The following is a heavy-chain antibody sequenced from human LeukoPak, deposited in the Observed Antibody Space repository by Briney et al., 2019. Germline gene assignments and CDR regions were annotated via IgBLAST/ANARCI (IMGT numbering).Heavy chain of an antibody. CDR1: GGAFSIYY. CDR2: IYTSGNT. D-gene: IGHD6-19*01. CDR3: ARVFSVAGTFDY. J-gene: IGHJ4*02. Sequence: SETLSLTCTVSGGAFSIYYWSWIRQPAGKGLEWIGRIYTSGNTYYNPSLKSRVTMSVDTSKNQFSLNLSSVTAADTAVYYCARVFSVAGTFDYWGQGTLVTVSS. V-gene: IGHV4-4*07.